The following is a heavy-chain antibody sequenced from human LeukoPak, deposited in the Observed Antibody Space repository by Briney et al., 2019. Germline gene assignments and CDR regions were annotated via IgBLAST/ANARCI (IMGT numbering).Heavy chain of an antibody. D-gene: IGHD2-2*01. CDR3: ARAPITSPFYFDY. CDR1: GFAFDEHG. J-gene: IGHJ4*02. CDR2: INWSGGST. V-gene: IGHV3-20*04. Sequence: TGGSLRLSCTASGFAFDEHGMSWVRQVPEKGLEWVSGINWSGGSTGYADPLRGRFTISRDNAKNSLYLQMDSLRAEDTALYYCARAPITSPFYFDYWGQGTLVTVSS.